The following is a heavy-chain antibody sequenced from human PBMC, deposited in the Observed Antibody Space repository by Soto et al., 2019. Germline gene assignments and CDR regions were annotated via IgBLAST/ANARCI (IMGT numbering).Heavy chain of an antibody. Sequence: SVKVSCKASGGTFSSYAISWVRQAPGQGLEWMGGIIPIFGTANYAQKFQGRVTITADKSTSTAYMELSSLRSEDTAVYYCARVVGYIAAAVTTVVYWFDPWGQGTLVTVSS. J-gene: IGHJ5*02. CDR3: ARVVGYIAAAVTTVVYWFDP. V-gene: IGHV1-69*06. CDR2: IIPIFGTA. D-gene: IGHD6-13*01. CDR1: GGTFSSYA.